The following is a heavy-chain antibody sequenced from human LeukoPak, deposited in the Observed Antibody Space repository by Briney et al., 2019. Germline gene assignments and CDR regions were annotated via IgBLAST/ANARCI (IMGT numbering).Heavy chain of an antibody. Sequence: GGSLRLSCAASGFTFSSYSMNWVRQAPGKGLEWVSSISSSSSYIYYANSVKGRFTIFRDNAKNSLYLQMNSLRAEDTAVYYCATLVATDLYGMDAWGKGTTVTVPS. CDR3: ATLVATDLYGMDA. D-gene: IGHD5-12*01. CDR2: ISSSSSYI. J-gene: IGHJ6*04. V-gene: IGHV3-21*01. CDR1: GFTFSSYS.